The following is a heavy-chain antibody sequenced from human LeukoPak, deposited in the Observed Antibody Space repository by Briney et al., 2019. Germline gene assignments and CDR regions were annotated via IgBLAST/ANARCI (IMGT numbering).Heavy chain of an antibody. D-gene: IGHD2-2*01. CDR2: INQDGSEK. J-gene: IGHJ4*02. CDR1: GFTFSNYW. V-gene: IGHV3-7*05. CDR3: ARYCSGASCYLGLDY. Sequence: QPGGSLRLSCAASGFTFSNYWMSWVRQAPGKGLEWVAHINQDGSEKYYVDSVKGRFTISRDNSRNTLYLQMNSLRADDTAVYYCARYCSGASCYLGLDYWGQGTLVTVSS.